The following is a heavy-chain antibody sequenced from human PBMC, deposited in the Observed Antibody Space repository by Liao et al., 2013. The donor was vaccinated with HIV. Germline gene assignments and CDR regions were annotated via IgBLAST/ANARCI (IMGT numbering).Heavy chain of an antibody. Sequence: QVQLQESGSGLVKPSETLSLTCTVSGGSISSYYWSWIRQPPGKGLEWIGYIYYSGSTNYNPSLKSRVTISVDTSKNQFSLKLSSVTAADTAVYYCARGTAAAGIYYYYYMDVWARDHGHRLL. J-gene: IGHJ6*03. CDR2: IYYSGST. V-gene: IGHV4-59*01. CDR3: ARGTAAAGIYYYYYMDV. CDR1: GGSISSYY. D-gene: IGHD6-13*01.